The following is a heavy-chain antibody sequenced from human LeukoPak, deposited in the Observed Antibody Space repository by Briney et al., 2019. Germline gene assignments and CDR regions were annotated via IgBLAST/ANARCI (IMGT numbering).Heavy chain of an antibody. V-gene: IGHV3-23*01. CDR2: ISGSGGST. CDR1: GFTFSSYA. J-gene: IGHJ4*02. D-gene: IGHD3-9*01. Sequence: QSGGSLRLSCAASGFTFSSYAMSWVRQAQGRGLEWVSAISGSGGSTYYADSVKGRFTISRDNSKNTLYLQMNSLRAEDTAVYYCAKGRRRGYDILTGYYYYFDCWGQGTLVTVSS. CDR3: AKGRRRGYDILTGYYYYFDC.